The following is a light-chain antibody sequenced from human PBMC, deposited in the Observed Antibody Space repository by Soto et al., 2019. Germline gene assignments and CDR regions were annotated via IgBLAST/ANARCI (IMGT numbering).Light chain of an antibody. CDR3: QQYNSFSWT. CDR1: HDISNY. V-gene: IGKV1-5*01. Sequence: DIQMTQSPSSLPASVGDRVTITCQASHDISNYLSWYQQKPGKAPNLLIYDASSLEGGVPSRFSGSGSGTEFTLTISGLQPDDFATYYCQQYNSFSWTFGQGTKVDIK. CDR2: DAS. J-gene: IGKJ1*01.